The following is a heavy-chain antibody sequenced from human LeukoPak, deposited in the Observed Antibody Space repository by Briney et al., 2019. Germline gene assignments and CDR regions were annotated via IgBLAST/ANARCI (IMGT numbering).Heavy chain of an antibody. D-gene: IGHD3-3*01. CDR2: INHSGST. Sequence: SETLSLTCAVYGGSFSGYYWSWIRQPPGKGLEWIGEINHSGSTNYNPSLKSRVTISVDTSKNQFSLKVTSVTAADTAVYYCVRHRGVFVWFDPWGQGTLVTVSS. J-gene: IGHJ5*02. V-gene: IGHV4-34*01. CDR3: VRHRGVFVWFDP. CDR1: GGSFSGYY.